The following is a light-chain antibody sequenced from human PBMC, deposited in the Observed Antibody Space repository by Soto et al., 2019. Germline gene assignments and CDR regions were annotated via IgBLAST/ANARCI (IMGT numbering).Light chain of an antibody. V-gene: IGKV4-1*01. CDR3: QQYFGSPFT. CDR1: QSVLYSSNNKNY. CDR2: WAS. J-gene: IGKJ3*01. Sequence: DIVMTQSPDSLAVSLGERATINCKSSQSVLYSSNNKNYLAWYQQKPGQPPKLLFYWASTRQSGVPDRFSGSGSGIDFTLTISSLQAEDVAVYYCQQYFGSPFTFGPGTKVDI.